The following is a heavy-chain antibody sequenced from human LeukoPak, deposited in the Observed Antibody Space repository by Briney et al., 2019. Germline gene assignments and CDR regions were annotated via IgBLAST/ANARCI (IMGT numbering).Heavy chain of an antibody. CDR1: GYTFTAYY. CDR3: AKDQAGEAEAGTYGC. V-gene: IGHV1-2*02. J-gene: IGHJ4*02. D-gene: IGHD6-13*01. Sequence: ASVKVSCKASGYTFTAYYIHWVRQAPGQGLEWMGWINPNTGGTHYAQKFQGSVTMTGDTSIRTAYMDLSRLRSDDTAVYYCAKDQAGEAEAGTYGCWGQGTLVTVSS. CDR2: INPNTGGT.